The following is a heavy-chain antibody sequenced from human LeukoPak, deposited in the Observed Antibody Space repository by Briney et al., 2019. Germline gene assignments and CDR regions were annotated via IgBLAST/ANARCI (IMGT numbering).Heavy chain of an antibody. CDR2: IHYTGST. V-gene: IGHV4-59*08. CDR1: GGSISGSH. D-gene: IGHD1-7*01. J-gene: IGHJ4*02. Sequence: PSETLSLTCLVSGGSISGSHWSWIRQPPGKGLEWIGYIHYTGSTDYNPSLRSRVTISVDTSKNQFSLKLSSVTAADTAVYYCAKLTGTIDYWGQGTLVTVSS. CDR3: AKLTGTIDY.